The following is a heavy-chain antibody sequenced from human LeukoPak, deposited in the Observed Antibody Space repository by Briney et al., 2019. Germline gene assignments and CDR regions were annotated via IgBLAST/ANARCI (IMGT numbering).Heavy chain of an antibody. D-gene: IGHD3-10*01. CDR2: ISWNSGRI. CDR1: GFTFDDYA. Sequence: GRSPRLSCAASGFTFDDYAMHWVRQAPGKGLEWVSGISWNSGRIGYADSVKGRFTISRDNAKNSLYLQMNSLRPEDTAFYYCTKAYGSGSYTSPFDYWGQGTLVTVSS. J-gene: IGHJ4*02. V-gene: IGHV3-9*01. CDR3: TKAYGSGSYTSPFDY.